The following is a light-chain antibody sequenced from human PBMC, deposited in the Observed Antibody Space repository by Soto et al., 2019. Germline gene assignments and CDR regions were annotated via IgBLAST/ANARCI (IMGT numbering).Light chain of an antibody. Sequence: QSALTHPASLSGSPGQSITISCTGTSSDVGGYNYVSWYQHHPGKAPKLMIYDVTKRPSGVSNRFSGSKSGNTASLTISGLQAEDEADYYCSSYTSSSTLYVFGPGTKVTVL. CDR3: SSYTSSSTLYV. J-gene: IGLJ1*01. CDR2: DVT. CDR1: SSDVGGYNY. V-gene: IGLV2-14*03.